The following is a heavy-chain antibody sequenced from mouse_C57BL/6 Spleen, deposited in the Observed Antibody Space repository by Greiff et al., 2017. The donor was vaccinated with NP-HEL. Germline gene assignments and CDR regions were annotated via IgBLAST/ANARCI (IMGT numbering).Heavy chain of an antibody. CDR2: INPSTGGT. CDR1: GYSFTGYY. J-gene: IGHJ3*01. Sequence: VQLQQSGPELVKPGASVKISCKASGYSFTGYYMNWVKQSPEKSLEWIGEINPSTGGTTYNQKFKAKATLTVDKSSSTAYMQLKSLTSEDSAVYYCARSTDYDDGAWFAYWGQGTLVTVSA. D-gene: IGHD2-4*01. CDR3: ARSTDYDDGAWFAY. V-gene: IGHV1-42*01.